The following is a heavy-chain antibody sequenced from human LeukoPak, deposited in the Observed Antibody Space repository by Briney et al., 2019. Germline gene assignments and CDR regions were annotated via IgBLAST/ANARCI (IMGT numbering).Heavy chain of an antibody. V-gene: IGHV4-4*07. CDR3: ARDYLVGAPLDS. D-gene: IGHD1-26*01. Sequence: SETLSLTCTISGVSITNYYWAWIRQPAGKGLEWIGRMYISGSTNYNPSLKSRVSISIDKTKNQFSLKLRSVTAADTAVYYCARDYLVGAPLDSWGQGTLVTVSS. CDR2: MYISGST. J-gene: IGHJ4*02. CDR1: GVSITNYY.